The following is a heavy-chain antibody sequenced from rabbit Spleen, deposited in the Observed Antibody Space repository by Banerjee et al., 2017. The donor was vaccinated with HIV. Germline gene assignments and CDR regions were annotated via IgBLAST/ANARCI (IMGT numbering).Heavy chain of an antibody. V-gene: IGHV1S40*01. D-gene: IGHD6-1*01. CDR3: ARDPNNYDYDGYDL. CDR1: GFTISNNA. J-gene: IGHJ3*01. Sequence: QSLEESGGDLVKPGASLTLTCTASGFTISNNAICWVRQAPGKGLEWIACIVGGSSSRTFYASWAKGRFTISITSSSTVTLQMTSLTAADTATYFCARDPNNYDYDGYDLWGQGTLVTVS. CDR2: IVGGSSSRT.